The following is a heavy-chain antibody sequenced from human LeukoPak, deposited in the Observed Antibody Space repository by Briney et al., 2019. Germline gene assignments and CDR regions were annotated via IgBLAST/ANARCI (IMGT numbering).Heavy chain of an antibody. J-gene: IGHJ4*02. CDR3: ARDLSGYSYGYYDY. CDR2: IIPILGIA. CDR1: GGTFSSYA. Sequence: ASVKVSCKASGGTFSSYAISWVRQAPGQGLEWMGRIIPILGIANYAQKFQGRVTITADKSTSTAYMELSSLRSEDTAVYYCARDLSGYSYGYYDYWGQGTLVTDSS. D-gene: IGHD5-18*01. V-gene: IGHV1-69*04.